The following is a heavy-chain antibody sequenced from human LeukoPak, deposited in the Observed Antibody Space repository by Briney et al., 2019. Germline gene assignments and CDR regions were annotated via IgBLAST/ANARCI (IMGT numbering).Heavy chain of an antibody. D-gene: IGHD5-12*01. CDR3: AIDKRGYIILLRWYIDL. V-gene: IGHV3-66*01. J-gene: IGHJ2*01. CDR2: ISSGGNT. CDR1: EFTLSSNS. Sequence: GGSLRLSCAASEFTLSSNSMSWVPRAPEKGLEWGSDISSGGNTSYAGSVKGRFTISRDKAKNTSYIKMNSLRAEDTAAYYSAIDKRGYIILLRWYIDLGGRGKLAMVSS.